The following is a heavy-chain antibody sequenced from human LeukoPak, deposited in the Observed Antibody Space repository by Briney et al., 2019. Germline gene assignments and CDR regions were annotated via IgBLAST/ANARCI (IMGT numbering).Heavy chain of an antibody. CDR1: GFTLSSYS. Sequence: GGSLRLSCAASGFTLSSYSMNWVRQAPGKGLEWVSIIYSGGSTYYADSVKGRFTISRDNSKNTLYLQMNSLRAEDTAVYYCARQEVVEDTFDIWGQGTMVTVSS. CDR2: IYSGGST. V-gene: IGHV3-66*04. J-gene: IGHJ3*02. D-gene: IGHD2-15*01. CDR3: ARQEVVEDTFDI.